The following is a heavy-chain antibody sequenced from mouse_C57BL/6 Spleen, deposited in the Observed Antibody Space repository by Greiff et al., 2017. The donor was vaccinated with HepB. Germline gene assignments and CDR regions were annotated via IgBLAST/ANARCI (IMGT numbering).Heavy chain of an antibody. CDR2: IHPNSGST. CDR3: ASLYYYGSSFYYAMDY. Sequence: QLQQSGAELVKPGASVKLSCKASGYTFTSYWMHWVKQRPGQGLEWIGMIHPNSGSTNYNEKFKSKATLTVDKSSSTADMQLSSLTSEDSAVYYCASLYYYGSSFYYAMDYWGQGTSVTVSS. V-gene: IGHV1-64*01. D-gene: IGHD1-1*01. CDR1: GYTFTSYW. J-gene: IGHJ4*01.